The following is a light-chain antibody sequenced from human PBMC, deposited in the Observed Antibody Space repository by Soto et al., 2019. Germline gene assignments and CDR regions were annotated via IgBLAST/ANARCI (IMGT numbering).Light chain of an antibody. CDR2: DDN. J-gene: IGLJ2*01. V-gene: IGLV3-21*02. CDR3: QVWHSGVDWV. CDR1: NIGSKS. Sequence: SYELTQPPSVSVAPGQTARITCGGNNIGSKSVHWYQQKPGQAPVLVVYDDNDRPSGIPERFSGSDSGNTATLTISRVEAGDEADYYCQVWHSGVDWVFGGETKLTVL.